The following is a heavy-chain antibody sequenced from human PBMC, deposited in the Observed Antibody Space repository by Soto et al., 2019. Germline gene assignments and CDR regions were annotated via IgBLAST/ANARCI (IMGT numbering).Heavy chain of an antibody. CDR2: IYHSGST. Sequence: PSETLSLTCAVSGGSISSGGYSWRRIRQPPGKGLEWLGYIYHSGSTYYNPSLKSRVTISVDRYKNQFSLKLSSVTAADTAVYYCARFRGPYYYGMDVWAQGTTVTLS. D-gene: IGHD3-10*01. V-gene: IGHV4-30-2*01. CDR3: ARFRGPYYYGMDV. J-gene: IGHJ6*02. CDR1: GGSISSGGYS.